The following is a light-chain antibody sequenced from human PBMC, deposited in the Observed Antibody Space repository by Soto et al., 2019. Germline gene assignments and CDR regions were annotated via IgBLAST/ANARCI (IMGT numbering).Light chain of an antibody. J-gene: IGLJ1*01. Sequence: QSALTQPASVSGSPGQSITISCTGTSSDVGGYNYVSWYQHHPGKATKLMIYDVSNRPSGVSKRFSGSKSGNTASLTISGLQPEDEADYYCSSYTTSNTRQIVFGTGTKVTVL. CDR1: SSDVGGYNY. CDR2: DVS. CDR3: SSYTTSNTRQIV. V-gene: IGLV2-14*03.